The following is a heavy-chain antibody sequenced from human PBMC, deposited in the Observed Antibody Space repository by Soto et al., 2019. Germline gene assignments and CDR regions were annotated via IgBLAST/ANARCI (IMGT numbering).Heavy chain of an antibody. CDR2: ISGSGGST. J-gene: IGHJ4*02. CDR3: AKDTGSSGQWLVPAQSYSFDY. CDR1: GFTFSSYA. D-gene: IGHD6-19*01. V-gene: IGHV3-23*01. Sequence: EVQLLESGGGLVQPGGSLRLSCAASGFTFSSYAMSWVRQAPGKGLEWVSAISGSGGSTYYADSVKGRFTISRDNSKNTLYLQMNSLRAEDTAVYYCAKDTGSSGQWLVPAQSYSFDYWGQGTLVTVSS.